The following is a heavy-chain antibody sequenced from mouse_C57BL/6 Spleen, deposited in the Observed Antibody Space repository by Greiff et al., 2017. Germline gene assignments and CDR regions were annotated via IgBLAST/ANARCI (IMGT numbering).Heavy chain of an antibody. CDR2: LDPEDGET. CDR1: GFNITDYY. V-gene: IGHV14-2*01. Sequence: VQLQQSGAELVKPGASVKLSCTASGFNITDYYMHWVKQRTEQGLEWIGRLDPEDGETKYAPKFQGKATLTADTSSNTAYLQLSSLTSEDTAVYYCARSFYDGYYGDHWGQGTTLTVSS. D-gene: IGHD2-3*01. J-gene: IGHJ2*01. CDR3: ARSFYDGYYGDH.